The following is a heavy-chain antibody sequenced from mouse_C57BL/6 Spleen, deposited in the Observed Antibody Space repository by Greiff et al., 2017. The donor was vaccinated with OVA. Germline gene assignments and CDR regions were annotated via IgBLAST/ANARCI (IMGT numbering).Heavy chain of an antibody. D-gene: IGHD2-4*01. J-gene: IGHJ3*01. CDR2: IDPETGGT. CDR3: TRRRYDYDVFAY. Sequence: QVQLQQSGAELVRPGASVTLSCKASGYTFTDYEMHWVKQTPVHGLEWIGAIDPETGGTAYNQKFKGKAILTADKSSSTAYMELRSLTSEDSAVYYCTRRRYDYDVFAYWGQGTLVTVSA. V-gene: IGHV1-15*01. CDR1: GYTFTDYE.